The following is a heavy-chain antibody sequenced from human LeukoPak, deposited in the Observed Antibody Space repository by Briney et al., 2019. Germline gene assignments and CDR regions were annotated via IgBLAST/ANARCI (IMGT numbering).Heavy chain of an antibody. CDR2: ISGSGGST. CDR3: AKYLGSGTSFDD. CDR1: GFTFSSFA. J-gene: IGHJ4*02. V-gene: IGHV3-23*01. D-gene: IGHD3-10*01. Sequence: PGGSLRLSCAASGFTFSSFAMTWVRQAPGKGLEWFSSISGSGGSTYYADSVQGRFTISRDNSKNTLYLQMNSLRAEDTAVYYCAKYLGSGTSFDDWGQGTLVTVSS.